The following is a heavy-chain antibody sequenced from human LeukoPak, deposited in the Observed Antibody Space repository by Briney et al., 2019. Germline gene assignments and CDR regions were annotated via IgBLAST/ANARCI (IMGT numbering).Heavy chain of an antibody. Sequence: GGSLRLSCAASGFTFKSYSMNWVRQAPGKGLERVSYISTTGSYIYYTDSVKGRFTISRDNAKKSLYLHMNSLRAEDTAVYYCARDPFYPDYWGPGTLVTVSS. J-gene: IGHJ4*02. V-gene: IGHV3-21*01. CDR1: GFTFKSYS. CDR2: ISTTGSYI. CDR3: ARDPFYPDY.